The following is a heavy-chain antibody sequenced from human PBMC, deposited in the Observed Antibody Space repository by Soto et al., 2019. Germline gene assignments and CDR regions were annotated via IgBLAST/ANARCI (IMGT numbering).Heavy chain of an antibody. CDR3: ARASDSSSWYPHYYYGMDV. CDR1: GYTFSGYY. J-gene: IGHJ6*02. Sequence: QVQLVQSGAEVKKPGASVKVSCKASGYTFSGYYAHWVRQAPGQGLEWMGWINPNSGGTNYAQKFQGRVTMTRDTSISTAYMELSSLTSDDTAVYYCARASDSSSWYPHYYYGMDVWGQGTTVTVSS. CDR2: INPNSGGT. V-gene: IGHV1-2*02. D-gene: IGHD6-13*01.